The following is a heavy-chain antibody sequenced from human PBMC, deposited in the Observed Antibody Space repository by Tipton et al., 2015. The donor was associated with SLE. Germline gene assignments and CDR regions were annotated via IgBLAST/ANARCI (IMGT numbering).Heavy chain of an antibody. V-gene: IGHV4-34*01. CDR2: INHSGST. J-gene: IGHJ4*02. CDR1: GGPFSGYY. Sequence: TLSLTCAVYGGPFSGYYWSWIRQPPGKGLEWIGEINHSGSTNYNPSLKSRVTISVDTSKNQFSLKLSSVTAADTAVYYCAREGGVAVAGSWGQGTLVTVSS. D-gene: IGHD6-19*01. CDR3: AREGGVAVAGS.